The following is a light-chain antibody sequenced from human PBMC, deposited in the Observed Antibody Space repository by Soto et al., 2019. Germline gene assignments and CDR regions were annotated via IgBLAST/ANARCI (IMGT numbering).Light chain of an antibody. Sequence: QSALTQPASVSGSPGQSITISCTGTSNDIGGYNYVSWYRQYPGKAPQLLISEVSYRPSEVSDRFSGSKSGTTASLTISGLQTDDEADYYCSSYSPSSLLFGGGTKLTVL. CDR1: SNDIGGYNY. CDR3: SSYSPSSLL. CDR2: EVS. J-gene: IGLJ3*02. V-gene: IGLV2-14*01.